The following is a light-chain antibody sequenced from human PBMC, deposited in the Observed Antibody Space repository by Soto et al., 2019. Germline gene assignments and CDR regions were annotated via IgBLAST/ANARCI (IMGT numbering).Light chain of an antibody. CDR2: AAS. V-gene: IGKV1-39*01. CDR3: QQTYSTPRT. CDR1: QSISSY. Sequence: DIQMTQSPSSLSASVGDRVTITCRASQSISSYLNWYQQKPGKAPKVLIYAASSLQSGVPSRFRGSGSGTDFTLTISSLQPEDFATYYCQQTYSTPRTFGQGTKVEVK. J-gene: IGKJ1*01.